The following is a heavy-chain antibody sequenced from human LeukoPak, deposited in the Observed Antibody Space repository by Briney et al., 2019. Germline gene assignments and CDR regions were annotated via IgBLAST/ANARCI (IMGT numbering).Heavy chain of an antibody. D-gene: IGHD4-11*01. J-gene: IGHJ6*03. CDR3: ARDGGYSNPYYYYYYMDF. CDR2: IYTSGST. CDR1: GGSFSGYY. V-gene: IGHV4-4*07. Sequence: PSETLSLTCAVYGGSFSGYYWSWIRQPAGKGLEWIGRIYTSGSTNYNPSLKSRVTMSVDTSKNQFSLKLSSVTAADTAVYYCARDGGYSNPYYYYYYMDFWGKGTTVTVSS.